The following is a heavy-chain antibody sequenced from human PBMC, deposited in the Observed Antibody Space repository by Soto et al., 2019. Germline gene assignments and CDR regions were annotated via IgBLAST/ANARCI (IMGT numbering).Heavy chain of an antibody. CDR3: TRGHGTMVRGDPYNWFDP. D-gene: IGHD3-10*01. CDR2: IRSKAYGGTT. CDR1: GFTFGDYA. V-gene: IGHV3-49*03. Sequence: GGSLRLSCTASGFTFGDYAMSWFRQAPGKGLEWVGFIRSKAYGGTTEYAASVKGRFTISRDDSKSIAYLQMNSLKTEDTAVYYCTRGHGTMVRGDPYNWFDPWGQGTLVTVSS. J-gene: IGHJ5*02.